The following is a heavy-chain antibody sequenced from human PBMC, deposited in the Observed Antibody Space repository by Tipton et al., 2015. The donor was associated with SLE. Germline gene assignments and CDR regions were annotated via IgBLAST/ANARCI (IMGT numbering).Heavy chain of an antibody. CDR1: GGSISSSSYY. CDR3: ARVGTERFDY. J-gene: IGHJ4*02. V-gene: IGHV4-39*07. D-gene: IGHD1-7*01. CDR2: INHSGST. Sequence: TLSLTCTVSGGSISSSSYYWGWIRQPPGKGLEWIGEINHSGSTNYNPSLMSRVTISVDTSKNQFSLKLSSVTAADTAVYYCARVGTERFDYWGQGTLVTVSS.